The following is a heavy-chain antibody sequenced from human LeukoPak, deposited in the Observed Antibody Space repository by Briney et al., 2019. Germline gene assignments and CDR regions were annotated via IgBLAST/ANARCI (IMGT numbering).Heavy chain of an antibody. CDR1: GYSISSGYY. D-gene: IGHD2-2*01. Sequence: SETLSLTCAVSGYSISSGYYWGWIRQPPGKGLEWIGTIFHTGKTYYNPSLKSRVSLSVDTSKNQFSLKLSSVTAADTAVYYCARERGHCTSTSCYNWFGPWGQGTLVTVSS. CDR2: IFHTGKT. CDR3: ARERGHCTSTSCYNWFGP. J-gene: IGHJ5*02. V-gene: IGHV4-38-2*02.